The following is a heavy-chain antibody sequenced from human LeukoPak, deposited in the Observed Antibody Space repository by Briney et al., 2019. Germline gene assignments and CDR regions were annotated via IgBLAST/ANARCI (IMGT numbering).Heavy chain of an antibody. CDR3: ARPYYYDSRIDP. CDR1: GGSISIGDYY. V-gene: IGHV4-30-4*01. J-gene: IGHJ5*02. D-gene: IGHD3-22*01. CDR2: FYYSGST. Sequence: PSETLSLTCTVSGGSISIGDYYWSWIRQPPGKGLEWIGYFYYSGSTYYNPSLKSRVTISVDTSKNQFSLKLSSVTAADTAVYYCARPYYYDSRIDPWGQGTLVTVSS.